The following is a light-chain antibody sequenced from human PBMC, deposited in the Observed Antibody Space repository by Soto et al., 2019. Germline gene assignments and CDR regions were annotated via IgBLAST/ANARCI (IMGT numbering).Light chain of an antibody. V-gene: IGKV1-5*01. CDR1: QSITTS. J-gene: IGKJ1*01. CDR2: DAS. Sequence: DIQMTQSPSALSASVGDRVTITCRASQSITTSLAWYQQTPGKAPKVLIYDASILETGVPSRFSGSAYGTEFTLTITILQPEDFATYYCQQYYGLVTFGQGT. CDR3: QQYYGLVT.